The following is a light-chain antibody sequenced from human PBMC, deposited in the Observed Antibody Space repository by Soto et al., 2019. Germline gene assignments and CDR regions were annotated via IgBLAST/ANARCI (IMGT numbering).Light chain of an antibody. J-gene: IGLJ2*01. CDR3: QSYDSSLSVV. V-gene: IGLV1-40*01. CDR1: SSNIGAGYD. Sequence: QSALTQPPSVSGAPGQRVTISCTGSSSNIGAGYDVHWYQQLPGTAPKLLIYGNSNRPSGVPDRFSGSKSGTSASLVITGLQAEDEADYYCQSYDSSLSVVFGGGTKVTVL. CDR2: GNS.